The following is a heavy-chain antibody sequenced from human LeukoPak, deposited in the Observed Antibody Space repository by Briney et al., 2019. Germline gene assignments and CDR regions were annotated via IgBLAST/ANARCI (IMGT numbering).Heavy chain of an antibody. V-gene: IGHV3-74*01. J-gene: IGHJ4*02. CDR2: INGDGSTT. Sequence: GGSLRLSCAASGFTFSNYYMHWVRQAPGKGLVWVSHINGDGSTTGYADSVKGRFTISRDNAKNTLYLQMNSLRAEDTAVYYCARGAMKTNYYHDYFDYWGQGTLVTVSS. CDR1: GFTFSNYY. D-gene: IGHD1-26*01. CDR3: ARGAMKTNYYHDYFDY.